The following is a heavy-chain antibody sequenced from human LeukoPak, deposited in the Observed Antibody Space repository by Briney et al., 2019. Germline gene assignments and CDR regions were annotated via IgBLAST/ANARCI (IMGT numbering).Heavy chain of an antibody. V-gene: IGHV3-23*01. CDR1: GFTFSTYA. CDR2: ISGNGGTT. J-gene: IGHJ6*02. D-gene: IGHD6-19*01. CDR3: ATATYSSGWYWNYYGMDV. Sequence: GGSLRLSCAASGFTFSTYAMSWVRQAPGKGLECVSAISGNGGTTYYADSIKGRFTISRDNSKNTLSLQMNSLRAEDTAVYYCATATYSSGWYWNYYGMDVWGQGTTVTVSS.